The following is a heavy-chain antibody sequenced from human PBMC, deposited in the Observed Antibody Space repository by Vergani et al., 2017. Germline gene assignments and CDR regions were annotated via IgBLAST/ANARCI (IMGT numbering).Heavy chain of an antibody. D-gene: IGHD3-3*01. Sequence: QVQLQESGPGLVKPSETLSLTCTVYGGSISSYYWSWIRQPPGKGLEWIGYIYYSGSTNYNPSLKSRVTISVDTSKNQFSLKLSSVTAADTAVYYCARYYDFWSGYYAHYGMDVWGQGTTVTVSS. CDR1: GGSISSYY. V-gene: IGHV4-59*01. J-gene: IGHJ6*02. CDR2: IYYSGST. CDR3: ARYYDFWSGYYAHYGMDV.